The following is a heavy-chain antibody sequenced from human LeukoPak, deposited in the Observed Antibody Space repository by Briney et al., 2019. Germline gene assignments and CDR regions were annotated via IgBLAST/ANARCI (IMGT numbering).Heavy chain of an antibody. V-gene: IGHV1-2*02. CDR3: AAKIQLDAFGI. CDR2: INPNSGGT. CDR1: GYTFTGYY. D-gene: IGHD5-18*01. J-gene: IGHJ3*02. Sequence: VASVKVSCKASGYTFTGYYMHWVRQAPGQGLEWMGWINPNSGGTNYAQKFQGRVTMTRDTSISTAYMELSSLRSEDTAVYYCAAKIQLDAFGIWGQGTMVTVSS.